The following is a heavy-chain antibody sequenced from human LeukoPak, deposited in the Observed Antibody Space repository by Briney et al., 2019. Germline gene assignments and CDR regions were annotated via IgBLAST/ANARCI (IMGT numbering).Heavy chain of an antibody. CDR2: IYYRGST. D-gene: IGHD5-12*01. V-gene: IGHV4-59*08. CDR1: GGSISSYY. CDR3: ARNSGYEKYNWLDP. Sequence: SETLSLTCTVPGGSISSYYWSWIRQPPGKGLEWIGYIYYRGSTNYNPSLKSRVTISVDTPKNQFSLRLRSVTAADTAVYYCARNSGYEKYNWLDPWGQGTLVTVSS. J-gene: IGHJ5*02.